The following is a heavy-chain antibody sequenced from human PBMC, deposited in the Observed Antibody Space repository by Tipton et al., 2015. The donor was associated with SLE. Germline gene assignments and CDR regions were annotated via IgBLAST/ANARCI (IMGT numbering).Heavy chain of an antibody. CDR2: IYTSGST. Sequence: TLSLTCTVSGGSISSGSYYWGWIRPPPGKGLEWIGYIYTSGSTNYNPSLKSRVTISVDTSKNQFSLKLSSVTAADTAVYYCARDRKYYYDSSGYYRYFDYWGQGTLVTVSS. CDR1: GGSISSGSYY. CDR3: ARDRKYYYDSSGYYRYFDY. D-gene: IGHD3-22*01. J-gene: IGHJ4*02. V-gene: IGHV4-61*09.